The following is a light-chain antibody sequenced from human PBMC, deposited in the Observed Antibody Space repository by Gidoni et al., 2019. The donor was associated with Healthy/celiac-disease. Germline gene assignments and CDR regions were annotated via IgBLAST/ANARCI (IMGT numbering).Light chain of an antibody. V-gene: IGLV2-8*01. CDR2: EVS. Sequence: QSALTQPPSASGSPGQSVTISCTGTSSDVGGYNYVSWHQQTPGKAPNLMIYEVSKRPSGVPDRFSGSKSGNTSSLTVSGLQAEDEADYYCSSYAGSNKLFGGGTKLTVL. J-gene: IGLJ2*01. CDR3: SSYAGSNKL. CDR1: SSDVGGYNY.